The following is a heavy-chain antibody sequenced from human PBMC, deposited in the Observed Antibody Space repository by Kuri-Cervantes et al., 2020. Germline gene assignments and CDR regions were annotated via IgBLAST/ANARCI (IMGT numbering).Heavy chain of an antibody. CDR2: ISSSSTI. D-gene: IGHD2-15*01. CDR1: GFTFSSYS. V-gene: IGHV3-48*02. J-gene: IGHJ4*02. CDR3: AKGGTTSHCSGGSCYGGYFDY. Sequence: GESLKISCAASGFTFSSYSMNWVRQAPGKGLEWVSYISSSSTIYYADSVKGRFTISRDNAKNSLYLQMNSLRDEDTAVYYCAKGGTTSHCSGGSCYGGYFDYWGQGTLVTVSS.